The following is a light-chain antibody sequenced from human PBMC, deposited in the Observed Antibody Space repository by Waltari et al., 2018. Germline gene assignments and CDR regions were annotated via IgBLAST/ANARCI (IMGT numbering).Light chain of an antibody. CDR2: DVS. V-gene: IGLV2-14*03. J-gene: IGLJ3*02. CDR3: CSYTPDHWV. Sequence: QSALTQPASVSGSPGQSITILCTRTSSDIGGYDYVSWYQQHPVNAPTLIIFDVSNGPSAVFDRFYASKSGNTASLTISGLQADDGADYYCCSYTPDHWVFGGGTSLTVL. CDR1: SSDIGGYDY.